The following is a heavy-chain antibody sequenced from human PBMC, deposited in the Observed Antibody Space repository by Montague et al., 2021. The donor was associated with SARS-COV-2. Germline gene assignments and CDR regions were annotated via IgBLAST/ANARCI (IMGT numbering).Heavy chain of an antibody. V-gene: IGHV4-39*01. J-gene: IGHJ3*02. CDR2: IYYTGST. D-gene: IGHD3-10*01. Sequence: SETLSLTCTVSGGSVSSSSYHWGWIRQPPGKGLEWIGSIYYTGSTYYNPSLRSRVTISVDTSKNQFSLKLSSVTAADTAVYYCARHITGSGNAFDIWGQGTMVTVSS. CDR1: GGSVSSSSYH. CDR3: ARHITGSGNAFDI.